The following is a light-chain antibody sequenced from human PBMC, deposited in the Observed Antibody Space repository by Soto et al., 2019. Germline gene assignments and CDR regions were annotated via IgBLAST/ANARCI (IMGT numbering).Light chain of an antibody. CDR3: QHSNNWPRT. CDR2: AAS. J-gene: IGKJ1*01. Sequence: EIVMTQSPATLSVSPGERATLSCRASQSVRTNLAWFQQKPGQAPRLLIYAASTRANGIPARFSGSGSGTEFTLTISSLQSEDFAVYYCQHSNNWPRTFGHGTTVESK. V-gene: IGKV3-15*01. CDR1: QSVRTN.